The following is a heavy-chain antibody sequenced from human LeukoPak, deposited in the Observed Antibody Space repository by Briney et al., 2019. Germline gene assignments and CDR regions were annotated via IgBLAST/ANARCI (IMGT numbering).Heavy chain of an antibody. CDR3: ARDVSCSSTSCSDAFDI. CDR2: TYYRSKWYN. J-gene: IGHJ3*02. V-gene: IGHV6-1*01. D-gene: IGHD2-2*01. CDR1: GDSVSSNSAA. Sequence: SQTLSLTCAISGDSVSSNSAAWNWIRQSPSRGLEWLGRTYYRSKWYNDYAVSVKSRITTNPDTSKNQFSLKLSSVTAADTAVYYCARDVSCSSTSCSDAFDIWGQGTMVTVSS.